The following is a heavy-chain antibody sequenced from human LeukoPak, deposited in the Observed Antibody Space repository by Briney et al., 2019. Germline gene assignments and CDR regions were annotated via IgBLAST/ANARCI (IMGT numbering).Heavy chain of an antibody. CDR3: AKESSGWNYFDY. J-gene: IGHJ4*02. CDR2: ISGTGGST. D-gene: IGHD6-19*01. Sequence: GGSLRLSCAASGFIFSSYAMNWVRQAPGKGLEWVSAISGTGGSTYYADSVKGRFTISRDNSKNTLYLQMNSLRAEDTAVYYCAKESSGWNYFDYWGQGTLVTVSS. CDR1: GFIFSSYA. V-gene: IGHV3-23*01.